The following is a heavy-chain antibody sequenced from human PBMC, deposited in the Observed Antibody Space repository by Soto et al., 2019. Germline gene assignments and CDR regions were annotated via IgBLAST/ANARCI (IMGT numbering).Heavy chain of an antibody. V-gene: IGHV4-59*08. CDR3: ARLWGYCSGGSCSYFDY. Sequence: PSETLSLTCTVSGGSISSYYWGWIRQPPGKGLEWIGYIYYSGSTNYNPSLKSRVTISVDTSKNQFSLKLSSVTAADTAVYYCARLWGYCSGGSCSYFDYWGQGTLVTVSS. D-gene: IGHD2-15*01. J-gene: IGHJ4*02. CDR1: GGSISSYY. CDR2: IYYSGST.